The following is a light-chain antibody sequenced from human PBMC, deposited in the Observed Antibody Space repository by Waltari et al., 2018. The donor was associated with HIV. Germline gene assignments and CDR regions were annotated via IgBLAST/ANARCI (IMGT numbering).Light chain of an antibody. J-gene: IGKJ1*01. CDR1: QHIVSS. V-gene: IGKV1-27*01. Sequence: DIRITQSRPSLSASVGDRITVSCRASQHIVSSLAWYQQKPGTVPKHVCFSASSLQSGVSSRFSGSGSGTYLTPTTSSRQPEDSATYFCQKYNSAPHTFGQGTRGEI. CDR3: QKYNSAPHT. CDR2: SAS.